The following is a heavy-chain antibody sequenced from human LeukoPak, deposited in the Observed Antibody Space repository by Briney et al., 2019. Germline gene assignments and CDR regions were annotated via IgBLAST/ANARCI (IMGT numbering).Heavy chain of an antibody. CDR1: GYPFSTYG. Sequence: GASVKVSCKASGYPFSTYGISWLRQAPGQGLEWMGWISAYNGNTKYAEKVQDRVTLTTDTSTTTAYMELSSLRSDDSALYYCAGEYCSGGTCRQGFVYWGQGTLVTVSS. D-gene: IGHD2-15*01. J-gene: IGHJ4*02. CDR2: ISAYNGNT. V-gene: IGHV1-18*01. CDR3: AGEYCSGGTCRQGFVY.